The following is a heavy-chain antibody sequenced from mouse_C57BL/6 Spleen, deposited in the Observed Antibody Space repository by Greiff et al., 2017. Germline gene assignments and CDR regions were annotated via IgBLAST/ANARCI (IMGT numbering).Heavy chain of an antibody. J-gene: IGHJ2*01. CDR3: ARGDLSKDYFDY. Sequence: QVQLKQPGAELVRPGSSVKLSCKASGYTFTSYWMHWVKQRPIQGLEWIGNIDPSDSETHYNQKFKDKATLTVDKSSSTAYMQLSSLTSEDSAVYYCARGDLSKDYFDYWGQGTTLTVSS. V-gene: IGHV1-52*01. CDR1: GYTFTSYW. CDR2: IDPSDSET. D-gene: IGHD1-1*01.